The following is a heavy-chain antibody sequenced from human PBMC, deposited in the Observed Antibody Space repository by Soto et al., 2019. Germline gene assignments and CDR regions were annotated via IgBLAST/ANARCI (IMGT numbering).Heavy chain of an antibody. CDR2: ISYGGSNK. J-gene: IGHJ6*02. Sequence: GGSLRLSCAASGFTFSSYGMHWVRQAPGKGLERVADISYGGSNKHYADSVKGRFTISRDNSKNTLYLQMNSLRAEDTAVYYCAKDQGYSYGFDYYYYGMDVWGQGTTVTVSS. CDR1: GFTFSSYG. D-gene: IGHD5-18*01. V-gene: IGHV3-30*18. CDR3: AKDQGYSYGFDYYYYGMDV.